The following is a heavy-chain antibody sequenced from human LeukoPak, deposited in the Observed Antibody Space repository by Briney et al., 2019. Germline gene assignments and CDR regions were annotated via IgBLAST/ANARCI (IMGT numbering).Heavy chain of an antibody. D-gene: IGHD5-18*01. CDR1: GYTFTSYG. CDR3: ARAREGYGRDAFDI. J-gene: IGHJ3*02. Sequence: ASVKVSCKASGYTFTSYGISWVRQAPGQGLEWMGWISAYNGNTNYAQKLQGRVTMTTDTSTSTAYMELRSLRSDDTAVYYCARAREGYGRDAFDIWGQGTMVTVSS. V-gene: IGHV1-18*01. CDR2: ISAYNGNT.